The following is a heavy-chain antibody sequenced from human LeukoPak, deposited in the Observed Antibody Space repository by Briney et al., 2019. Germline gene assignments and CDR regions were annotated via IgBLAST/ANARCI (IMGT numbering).Heavy chain of an antibody. CDR1: GGTFSSYA. CDR2: IIPIFGIA. J-gene: IGHJ6*02. CDR3: ARAGGTERIYYYYGMDV. D-gene: IGHD2/OR15-2a*01. V-gene: IGHV1-69*04. Sequence: SVKVSCKASGGTFSSYAISWVRQAPGQGLEWMGRIIPIFGIANYAQKFQGRVTITAHKSTSTAYMELSSLRSEDTAVYYCARAGGTERIYYYYGMDVWGQGTTVTVSS.